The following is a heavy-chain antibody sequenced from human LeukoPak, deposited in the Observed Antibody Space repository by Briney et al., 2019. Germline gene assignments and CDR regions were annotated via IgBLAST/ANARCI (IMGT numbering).Heavy chain of an antibody. J-gene: IGHJ5*02. Sequence: SETLSLTCAVYGGSFSGYYWSWIRQPPGKGLEWIGEINHSGSTNYNPSLKSRVTISVDTSKNQFSLKLSSVTAADTAVYYCASAYYDFWSGYYTDWFDPWGQGTLVTVSS. CDR3: ASAYYDFWSGYYTDWFDP. CDR2: INHSGST. CDR1: GGSFSGYY. V-gene: IGHV4-34*01. D-gene: IGHD3-3*01.